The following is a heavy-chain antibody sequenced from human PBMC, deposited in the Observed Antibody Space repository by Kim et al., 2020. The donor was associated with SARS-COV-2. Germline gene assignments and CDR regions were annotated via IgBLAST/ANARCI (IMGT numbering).Heavy chain of an antibody. D-gene: IGHD3-3*01. CDR2: ISWNSGSI. J-gene: IGHJ4*02. Sequence: GGSLRLSCAASGFTFDDYAMHWVRQAPGKGLEWVSGISWNSGSIDYADSVKGRFTISRDNAKNSLYLQMNSLRAEDTALYYCAKAFNYDLRSVGFDYWGQGTLVTVSS. CDR1: GFTFDDYA. V-gene: IGHV3-9*01. CDR3: AKAFNYDLRSVGFDY.